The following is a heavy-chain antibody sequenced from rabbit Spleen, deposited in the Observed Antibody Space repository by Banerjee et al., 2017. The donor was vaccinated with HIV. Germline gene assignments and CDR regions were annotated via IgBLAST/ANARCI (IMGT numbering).Heavy chain of an antibody. CDR2: IHGGSNGNT. J-gene: IGHJ4*01. V-gene: IGHV1S40*01. CDR3: ARFYAGYGDFGYAAM. CDR1: GVSFSSSSY. Sequence: QSLEESGGDLVKPGASLTLTCTASGVSFSSSSYMCWVRQAPGKGLEWIACIHGGSNGNTYYASWAKGRFTISKTSSTTVTLQMTSLTDADTATYFCARFYAGYGDFGYAAMWGPGTLVTVS. D-gene: IGHD7-1*01.